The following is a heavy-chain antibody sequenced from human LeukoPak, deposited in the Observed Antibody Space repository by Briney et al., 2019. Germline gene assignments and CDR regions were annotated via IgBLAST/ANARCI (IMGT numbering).Heavy chain of an antibody. V-gene: IGHV1-46*01. CDR3: ARGGYSSPRGWFDP. CDR1: GYTFINYY. CDR2: INPSGGST. J-gene: IGHJ5*02. Sequence: ASVKVSCKASGYTFINYYIHWVRQAPGQGLEWMGIINPSGGSTTYPQKFQGRVTVTRDMSTSTVYMDLSSLRSEDTAVYYCARGGYSSPRGWFDPWGQGILVTVSS. D-gene: IGHD6-19*01.